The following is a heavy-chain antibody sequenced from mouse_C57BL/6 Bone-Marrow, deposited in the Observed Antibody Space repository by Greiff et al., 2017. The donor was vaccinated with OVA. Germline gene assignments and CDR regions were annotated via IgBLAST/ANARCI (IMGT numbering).Heavy chain of an antibody. J-gene: IGHJ3*01. V-gene: IGHV1-82*01. D-gene: IGHD2-1*01. CDR3: AREGNSAY. CDR2: IYPGDGDT. Sequence: VKLMESGPELVKPGASVKISCKASGYAFSSSWMNWVKQRPGKGLEWIGRIYPGDGDTNYNGKFKGKATLTADKSSSTAYMQLSSLTSEDSAVYCCAREGNSAYWGQGTLVTVSA. CDR1: GYAFSSSW.